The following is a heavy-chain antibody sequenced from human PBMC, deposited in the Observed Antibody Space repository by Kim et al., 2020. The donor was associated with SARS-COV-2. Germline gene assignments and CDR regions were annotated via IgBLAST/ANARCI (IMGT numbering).Heavy chain of an antibody. D-gene: IGHD6-6*01. CDR3: ARHYIAAKTYYYYGMDV. V-gene: IGHV5-10-1*01. CDR2: IDPSDSYT. J-gene: IGHJ6*02. CDR1: GYSFTSYW. Sequence: GESLKISCKGSGYSFTSYWISWVRQMPGKGLEWMGRIDPSDSYTNYSPSFQGHVTISADKSISTAYLQWSSLKASDTAMYYCARHYIAAKTYYYYGMDVWGQGTTVTVSS.